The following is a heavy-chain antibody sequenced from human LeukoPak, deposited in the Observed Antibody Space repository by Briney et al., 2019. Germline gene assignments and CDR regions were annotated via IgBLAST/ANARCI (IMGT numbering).Heavy chain of an antibody. CDR3: AKADRGRCSSTSCYNDY. D-gene: IGHD2-2*02. CDR2: ISSSSYI. CDR1: GFTFSSYS. J-gene: IGHJ4*02. V-gene: IGHV3-21*04. Sequence: GGSLRLSCAASGFTFSSYSMNWVRQAPGKGLEWVSSISSSSYIYYADSVKGRFTISRDNSKNTLYLQMNSLRAEDTAVYYCAKADRGRCSSTSCYNDYWGQGTLVTVSS.